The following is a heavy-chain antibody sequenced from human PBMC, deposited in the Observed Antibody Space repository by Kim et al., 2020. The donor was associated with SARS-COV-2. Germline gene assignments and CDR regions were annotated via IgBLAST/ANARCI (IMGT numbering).Heavy chain of an antibody. V-gene: IGHV3-23*01. CDR1: GFTFSGYA. J-gene: IGHJ4*02. CDR3: AKVRGTAVVTAYFDN. Sequence: GGSLRLSCAASGFTFSGYAMSWVRQAPGKGLEWVSTISGSGENTYYADSVKGRFTVSRDNSKNTLYLQMDSLRAEDTAVYYCAKVRGTAVVTAYFDNWGQGTLVTVSS. D-gene: IGHD5-18*01. CDR2: ISGSGENT.